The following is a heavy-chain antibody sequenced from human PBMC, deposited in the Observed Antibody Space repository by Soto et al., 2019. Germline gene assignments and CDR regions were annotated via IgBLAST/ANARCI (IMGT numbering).Heavy chain of an antibody. CDR3: AREQEPSTRYYDYYYMDV. V-gene: IGHV1-46*03. CDR1: GYTFTSYY. D-gene: IGHD2-2*01. Sequence: QVQLVQSGAEVKKPGASVTVSCKASGYTFTSYYIHWVRQAPGQGLEWMGIINPSGGSTSYAQKFHGRVTMSRDTSTSTVYMEVSGLTSEDTAVYYCAREQEPSTRYYDYYYMDVWGKGTTVTVSS. CDR2: INPSGGST. J-gene: IGHJ6*03.